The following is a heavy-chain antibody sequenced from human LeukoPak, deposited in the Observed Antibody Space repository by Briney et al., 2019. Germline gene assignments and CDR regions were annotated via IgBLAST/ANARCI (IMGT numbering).Heavy chain of an antibody. V-gene: IGHV3-23*01. CDR1: GFTFSSYA. CDR2: ISGSGGST. D-gene: IGHD3-22*01. Sequence: GGSLRLSCAASGFTFSSYAMSWVRQAPGKGLEWVSAISGSGGSTYYADSVKGRFTISRDNSKNTLYLQMNSLGAEDTAVYYCAKGPIVVVITTSFDYWGQGTLVTVSS. J-gene: IGHJ4*02. CDR3: AKGPIVVVITTSFDY.